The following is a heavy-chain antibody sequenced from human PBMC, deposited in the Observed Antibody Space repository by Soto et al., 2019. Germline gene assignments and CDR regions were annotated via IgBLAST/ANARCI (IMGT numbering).Heavy chain of an antibody. J-gene: IGHJ4*02. CDR1: GAFISRGGYY. CDR2: IYYSGST. D-gene: IGHD3-3*01. CDR3: ARQRPKSRFALFYY. Sequence: PSETLSLTCNVSGAFISRGGYYWSWIRQLPGRGLEWIGCIYYSGSTYYNPSLKSRVTISVDTSENQFSLKLSSVTAADTAVYYCARQRPKSRFALFYYWGQGTLVTVSS. V-gene: IGHV4-39*01.